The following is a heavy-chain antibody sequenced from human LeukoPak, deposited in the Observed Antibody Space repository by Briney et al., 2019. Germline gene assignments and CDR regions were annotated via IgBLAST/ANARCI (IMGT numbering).Heavy chain of an antibody. Sequence: GGSLRLSCTASGFTFRDYYVTWIRQAPGKGLEWVSSISSSTSYIYYADSVKGRFTISRDNAKNSLYLQMNSLRPEDTAVYYCARENSGSYYQFDCWGQGTLVTVSS. D-gene: IGHD1-26*01. V-gene: IGHV3-11*06. CDR1: GFTFRDYY. CDR3: ARENSGSYYQFDC. CDR2: ISSSTSYI. J-gene: IGHJ4*02.